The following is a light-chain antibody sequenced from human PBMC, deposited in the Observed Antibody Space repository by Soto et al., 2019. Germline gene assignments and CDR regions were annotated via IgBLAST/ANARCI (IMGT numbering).Light chain of an antibody. J-gene: IGKJ1*01. CDR2: GAS. Sequence: IVTTQSPATLSVSPGERATLSCRASQSVSSNLAWYQQKPGQAPRLLIFGASTRATGIPARFSGSGSGTDFTLTISRLEPEDFAVYYCQQYGSSPRTFGQGTKVDIK. V-gene: IGKV3-15*01. CDR3: QQYGSSPRT. CDR1: QSVSSN.